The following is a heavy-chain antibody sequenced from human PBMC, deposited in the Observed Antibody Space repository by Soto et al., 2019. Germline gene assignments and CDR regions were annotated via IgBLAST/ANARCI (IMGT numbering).Heavy chain of an antibody. CDR2: IWHDGRYE. CDR3: ARARLDTPALDY. D-gene: IGHD2-2*01. J-gene: IGHJ4*02. CDR1: GGSFSSYG. V-gene: IGHV3-33*01. Sequence: QVPLVESGGGVVQPGRSLRLSCVVSGGSFSSYGMHWVRQAPGKGLEWVASIWHDGRYEFHADAVKGRFAISRDNSKNTRYLQMNSLRAEDTAVYYCARARLDTPALDYWGQGTLVTVSS.